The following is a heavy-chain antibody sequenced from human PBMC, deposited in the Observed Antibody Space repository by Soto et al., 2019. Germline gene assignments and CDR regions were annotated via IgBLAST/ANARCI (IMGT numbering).Heavy chain of an antibody. J-gene: IGHJ3*02. CDR3: ARACSGGSCYRAFDI. V-gene: IGHV4-59*01. D-gene: IGHD2-15*01. CDR1: YGSISSYY. Sequence: SQTLSLTWTVSYGSISSYYWSWILQPPWKGLEWIGYIYYSGGTNYNPSLKSRVTISVDTSKNQFSLKLSSVTAADTAVYYCARACSGGSCYRAFDIWGQGTMVTVSS. CDR2: IYYSGGT.